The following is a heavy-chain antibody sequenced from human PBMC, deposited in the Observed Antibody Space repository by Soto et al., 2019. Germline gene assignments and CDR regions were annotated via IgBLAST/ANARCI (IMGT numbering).Heavy chain of an antibody. V-gene: IGHV4-31*03. CDR2: IYFTGST. J-gene: IGHJ4*02. CDR3: ARDWGSSGWPN. D-gene: IGHD6-19*01. CDR1: GHSLRSGGDY. Sequence: PSETLSLTSTVSGHSLRSGGDYWIWIRQHPGKGLEWVGYIYFTGSTLYNPSLKSRLAMSLDTSKNQFSLRLTSVTAADTAVYFCARDWGSSGWPNWGQGTLVTVSS.